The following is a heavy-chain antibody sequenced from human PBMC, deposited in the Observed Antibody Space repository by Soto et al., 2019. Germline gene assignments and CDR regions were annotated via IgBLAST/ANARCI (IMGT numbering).Heavy chain of an antibody. CDR2: IKQDGSEK. Sequence: GGSLRLSCAASGFTFSSYWTSWVRQAPGKGLEWVANIKQDGSEKYYVDSVKGRFTISRDNAKNSLYLQMNSLRAEDTAVYYCARDVILGYCSSTSCSHADYYYYGMDVWGQGTTVTVSS. D-gene: IGHD2-2*01. J-gene: IGHJ6*02. V-gene: IGHV3-7*03. CDR1: GFTFSSYW. CDR3: ARDVILGYCSSTSCSHADYYYYGMDV.